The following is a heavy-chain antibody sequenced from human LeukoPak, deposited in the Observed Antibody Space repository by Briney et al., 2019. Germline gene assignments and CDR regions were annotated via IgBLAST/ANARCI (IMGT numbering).Heavy chain of an antibody. CDR1: GFTFSNAW. Sequence: GGSLRLSCAASGFTFSNAWMSWVRQAPGKGPEWVAHINSADNVEYYTDSVRGRFTISRDNAKNSLYLQMNSLRAEDTAVYYCARDLAWDAFDIWGQGTMVTVSS. CDR2: INSADNVE. V-gene: IGHV3-11*04. J-gene: IGHJ3*02. CDR3: ARDLAWDAFDI.